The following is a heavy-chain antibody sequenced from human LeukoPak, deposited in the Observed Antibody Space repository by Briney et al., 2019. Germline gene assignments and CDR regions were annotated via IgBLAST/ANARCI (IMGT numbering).Heavy chain of an antibody. V-gene: IGHV1-46*01. CDR1: GYTFTSYY. CDR3: ARGGYSSSSEGDWFDP. Sequence: GASVKVSCKASGYTFTSYYMHWVRQAPGQGLEWMGLINPSGGSTSYAQKFQGRVTMTRDMSTSTVYMELSSLRSEDTAVYYCARGGYSSSSEGDWFDPWGQGTLVTVSS. J-gene: IGHJ5*02. D-gene: IGHD6-6*01. CDR2: INPSGGST.